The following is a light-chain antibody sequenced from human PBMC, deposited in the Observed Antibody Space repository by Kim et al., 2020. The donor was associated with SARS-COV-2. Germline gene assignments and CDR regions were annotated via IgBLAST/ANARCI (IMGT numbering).Light chain of an antibody. CDR3: SSYTSSSTLVV. V-gene: IGLV2-14*03. Sequence: SITISCTGTSSDVGGYTYVSWYQQHPGKAPKLMIYDVSNRPSGVSNRFSGSKSGNTASLTISGLQAEDEADYYCSSYTSSSTLVVFGGGTQLTVL. CDR1: SSDVGGYTY. CDR2: DVS. J-gene: IGLJ2*01.